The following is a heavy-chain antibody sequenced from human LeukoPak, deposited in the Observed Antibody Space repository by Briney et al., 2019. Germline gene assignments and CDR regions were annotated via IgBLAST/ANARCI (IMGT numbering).Heavy chain of an antibody. Sequence: SETLSLTCTVSDGSISSYYWSWIRQPAGKGLEWIGRIYTSGSTNYNPSLKSRVTMSVDTSKNQFSLKLSSVTAADTAVYYCARDWEYYDSSGYSEYFQHWGQGTLVTVSS. J-gene: IGHJ1*01. D-gene: IGHD3-22*01. V-gene: IGHV4-4*07. CDR3: ARDWEYYDSSGYSEYFQH. CDR1: DGSISSYY. CDR2: IYTSGST.